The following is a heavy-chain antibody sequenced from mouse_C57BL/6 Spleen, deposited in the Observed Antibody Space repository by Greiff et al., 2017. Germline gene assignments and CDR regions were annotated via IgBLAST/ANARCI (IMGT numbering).Heavy chain of an antibody. CDR2: ISSGSSTI. J-gene: IGHJ2*01. D-gene: IGHD4-1*01. Sequence: EVKLVESGGGLVKPGGSLKLSCAASGFTFSDYGMHWVRQAPEKGLEWVAYISSGSSTIYYADTVKGRFTISRDNAKNTLFLQMTSLRSEDTALYYCARGANWDYFGCWGQGTTLTVSS. CDR3: ARGANWDYFGC. CDR1: GFTFSDYG. V-gene: IGHV5-17*01.